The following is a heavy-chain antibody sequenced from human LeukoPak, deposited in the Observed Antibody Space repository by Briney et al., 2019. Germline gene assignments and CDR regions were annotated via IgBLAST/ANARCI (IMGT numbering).Heavy chain of an antibody. D-gene: IGHD2-15*01. Sequence: GGSLRLSRAASVFTFSSYAMRWVRGAPGRGLGCGSSVCASGDDSNDADSVKGGGSISRDNSRNIVFFHLDSLRVDDSAIYFSVRDRVAVVAELGRSHRPNFFDHWGPGILVTVSS. CDR1: VFTFSSYA. CDR2: VCASGDDS. CDR3: VRDRVAVVAELGRSHRPNFFDH. J-gene: IGHJ4*02. V-gene: IGHV3-23*01.